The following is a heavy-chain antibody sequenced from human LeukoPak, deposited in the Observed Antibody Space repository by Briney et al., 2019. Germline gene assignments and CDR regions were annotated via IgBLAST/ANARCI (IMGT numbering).Heavy chain of an antibody. J-gene: IGHJ4*02. Sequence: SETLSLTCTVSGGSITRYYWNWIRQPPGKGLEWIGYIYYSGSTNYNPSLKSRVTISVDTSKNQFSLKLSSVTAADTAVYYCSRAYYYASSGYPNFGYWGQGTLVTVSS. D-gene: IGHD3-22*01. CDR1: GGSITRYY. CDR3: SRAYYYASSGYPNFGY. V-gene: IGHV4-59*01. CDR2: IYYSGST.